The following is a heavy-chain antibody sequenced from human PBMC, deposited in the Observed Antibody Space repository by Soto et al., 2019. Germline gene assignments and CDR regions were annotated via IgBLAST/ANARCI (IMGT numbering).Heavy chain of an antibody. CDR1: GDSINSDY. CDR2: IYYTGSA. CDR3: ARYRVLYTAMITPREYYYGMDV. V-gene: IGHV4-59*01. D-gene: IGHD5-18*01. J-gene: IGHJ6*02. Sequence: LSLTCIVSGDSINSDYWSWIRQPPGRGLEWIGYIYYTGSANYNPSLQSRVTISVDTSKNQFSLEVSAVTAADTAMYYCARYRVLYTAMITPREYYYGMDVWGQGTTVTVSS.